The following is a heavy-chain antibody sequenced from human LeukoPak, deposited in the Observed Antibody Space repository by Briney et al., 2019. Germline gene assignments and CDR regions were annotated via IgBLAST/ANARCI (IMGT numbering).Heavy chain of an antibody. Sequence: GGSLRLSCAASGFTFSSYAMSWVRQAPGKGLEWVSAISGSGGSTYYADSVKGRFTISRDNSKNTLYLQMNSLRAEDTVVYYCAKGGRYSSGWPYFDYWGQGTLVTVSS. CDR3: AKGGRYSSGWPYFDY. CDR1: GFTFSSYA. J-gene: IGHJ4*02. V-gene: IGHV3-23*01. D-gene: IGHD6-19*01. CDR2: ISGSGGST.